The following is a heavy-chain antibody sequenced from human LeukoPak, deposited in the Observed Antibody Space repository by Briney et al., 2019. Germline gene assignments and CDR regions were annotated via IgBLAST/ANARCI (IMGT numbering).Heavy chain of an antibody. Sequence: PSETLSLTCTVSGGSISSYYWSWIRQPPGKGLEWIGYIYYSGSTNYNPSLKSRVTISVDTSKNQFSLKLSSVTAADTAVYYCAKDRRRAVAGYYYGMDVWGQGTTVTVSS. V-gene: IGHV4-59*01. CDR3: AKDRRRAVAGYYYGMDV. CDR2: IYYSGST. J-gene: IGHJ6*02. D-gene: IGHD6-19*01. CDR1: GGSISSYY.